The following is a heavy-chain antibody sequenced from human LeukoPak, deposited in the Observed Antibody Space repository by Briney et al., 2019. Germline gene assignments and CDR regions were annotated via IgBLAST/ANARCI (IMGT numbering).Heavy chain of an antibody. CDR1: GFNFSSHA. J-gene: IGHJ4*02. V-gene: IGHV3-23*01. Sequence: GGSLRLSCAASGFNFSSHAISWLRPAPGKGLEWVSAISGSGGSTYYAASVKGRFTISSDNSKNTLYLQINSLRAEDTAVYYCANLDYGDHSSDYWGQGTLVSVSS. CDR3: ANLDYGDHSSDY. D-gene: IGHD4-17*01. CDR2: ISGSGGST.